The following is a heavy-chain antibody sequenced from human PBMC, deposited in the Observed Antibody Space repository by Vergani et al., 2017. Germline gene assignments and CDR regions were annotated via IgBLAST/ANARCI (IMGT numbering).Heavy chain of an antibody. CDR2: IRSKVNNYAT. CDR1: GFTFSGSA. Sequence: EVQLVESGGGLVQPGGSLKLSCAASGFTFSGSAMHWVRQASGQGLEWVGRIRSKVNNYATAYAASVKGRFTISRDDSKTTAYLQMNSLKTEDTAVYYCTSMGGATDIDYWGQGTLVTVSS. D-gene: IGHD1-26*01. CDR3: TSMGGATDIDY. J-gene: IGHJ4*02. V-gene: IGHV3-73*01.